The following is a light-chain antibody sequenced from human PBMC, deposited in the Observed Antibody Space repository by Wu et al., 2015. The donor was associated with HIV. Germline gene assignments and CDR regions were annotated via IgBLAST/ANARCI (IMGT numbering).Light chain of an antibody. CDR1: QTISANY. CDR3: QQYDNSPPWT. V-gene: IGKV3-20*01. J-gene: IGKJ1*01. CDR2: GVS. Sequence: EIVLTQSPGTLYLSPGDRAILSCRASQTISANYVAWYRQKPGQAPRLLIFGVSNRATGIPPRFSGSGSGTDFTLTISGLELEDFAMYYCQQYDNSPPWTFGQGTRVEMK.